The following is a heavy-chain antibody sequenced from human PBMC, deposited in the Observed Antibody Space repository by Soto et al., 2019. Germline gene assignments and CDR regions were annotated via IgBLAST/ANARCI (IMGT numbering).Heavy chain of an antibody. CDR3: ARSLVNGTYEAFEI. CDR1: GYNFNGNG. D-gene: IGHD6-13*01. Sequence: GESLKISCKGSGYNFNGNGIGWVRQMPGKGREWMGVIYPGDSDTRYSPPLQGQVTISADKSSSAAYLQWSSLQASDTATYYCARSLVNGTYEAFEIWGQGTMVTVSS. CDR2: IYPGDSDT. V-gene: IGHV5-51*01. J-gene: IGHJ3*02.